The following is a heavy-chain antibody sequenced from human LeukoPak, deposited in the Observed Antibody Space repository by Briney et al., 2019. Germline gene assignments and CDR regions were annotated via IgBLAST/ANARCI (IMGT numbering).Heavy chain of an antibody. D-gene: IGHD2-21*02. CDR1: GYSISSGYF. CDR2: IYNSGST. V-gene: IGHV4-38-2*02. Sequence: SETLSLTCTVPGYSISSGYFWGWIRQPPGKGLEWIGTIYNSGSTYYNPSLKSRVTISVDTSKNQFSLKLMSVMAADTAVYYCARAYCVGDCTVLHIYFDNWGQGTLVTVSS. CDR3: ARAYCVGDCTVLHIYFDN. J-gene: IGHJ4*02.